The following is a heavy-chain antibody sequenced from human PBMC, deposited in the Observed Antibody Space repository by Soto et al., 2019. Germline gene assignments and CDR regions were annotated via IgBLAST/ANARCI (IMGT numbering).Heavy chain of an antibody. V-gene: IGHV4-59*01. J-gene: IGHJ5*02. Sequence: PSETLSLTCTVSGGSISSYYWSWIRQPPGKGLEWIGYIYYSGSTNYNPSLKSRVTISVDTSKNQFSLKLSSVTAADTAVYYCVRDRRQSKGGFDPLGQGTLVTSPQ. CDR3: VRDRRQSKGGFDP. D-gene: IGHD1-26*01. CDR1: GGSISSYY. CDR2: IYYSGST.